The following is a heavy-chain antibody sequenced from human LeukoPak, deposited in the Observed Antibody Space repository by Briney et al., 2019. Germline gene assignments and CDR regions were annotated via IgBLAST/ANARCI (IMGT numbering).Heavy chain of an antibody. V-gene: IGHV1-69*05. CDR1: GGTFSINA. D-gene: IGHD2-2*01. CDR2: IIPMSATP. Sequence: SVKVSCKASGGTFSINAITWVRQAPGQGLEWMGGIIPMSATPKYTQKFQGRVTIATDESTNTAYMELSSLRSEDTAVYYCARDKNSGECVSNSCYGVWPLDIWGQGTMVTVSS. CDR3: ARDKNSGECVSNSCYGVWPLDI. J-gene: IGHJ3*02.